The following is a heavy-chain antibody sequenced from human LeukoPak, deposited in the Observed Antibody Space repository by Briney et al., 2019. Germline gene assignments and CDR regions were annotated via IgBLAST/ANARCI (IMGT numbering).Heavy chain of an antibody. J-gene: IGHJ4*02. CDR2: IYYSGST. CDR3: ARESYSSGWYKDY. V-gene: IGHV4-59*12. CDR1: GGSISSYY. Sequence: SETLSLTCTVSGGSISSYYWSWIRQPPGKGLEWIGYIYYSGSTNCNPSLKSRVTMSVDTSKNQFSLNLSSLTAADTAFYYCARESYSSGWYKDYWGQGILVTVSS. D-gene: IGHD6-19*01.